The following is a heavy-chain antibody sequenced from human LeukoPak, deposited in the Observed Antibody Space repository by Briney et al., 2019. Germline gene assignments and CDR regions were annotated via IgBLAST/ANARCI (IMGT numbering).Heavy chain of an antibody. D-gene: IGHD6-19*01. Sequence: GGSLRLSCAASGFTFSSYWMSWVRQAPGKGLEWVANIKQDGSEKYYVDSVKGRFTISRDNAKNSLYLQMNSLRAEDTAVYYCVSVAGTGTLDYWGQGTLVTVSS. CDR3: VSVAGTGTLDY. CDR2: IKQDGSEK. CDR1: GFTFSSYW. J-gene: IGHJ4*02. V-gene: IGHV3-7*01.